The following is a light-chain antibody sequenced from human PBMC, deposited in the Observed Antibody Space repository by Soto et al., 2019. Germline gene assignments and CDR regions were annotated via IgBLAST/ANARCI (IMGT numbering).Light chain of an antibody. J-gene: IGKJ1*01. CDR2: GAF. CDR1: QSVYSNF. CDR3: QQYGTSPGT. Sequence: EIVLTQSPGTLSLSPGERATLSCRASQSVYSNFLAWYQHKPGQTPRLLIYGAFIRATGIPDRFSGSGSGTDFTLTVSRLEPEDFAGYYCQQYGTSPGTFGQGTKVEI. V-gene: IGKV3-20*01.